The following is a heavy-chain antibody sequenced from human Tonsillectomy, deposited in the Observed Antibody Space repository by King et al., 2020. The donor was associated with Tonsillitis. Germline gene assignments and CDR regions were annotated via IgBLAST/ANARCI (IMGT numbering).Heavy chain of an antibody. D-gene: IGHD3-10*01. Sequence: VQLVESGAEVKKPGESLKISCTGSGYSFTNYWIGWVRQMPGKGLEWMGIIYPGDSDTRYSPSFQGQVTISADKSISTAYLQWSSLKASDTAKYYCARSPMVQGLKGNWYFDLWGRGTLVTVSS. CDR1: GYSFTNYW. CDR3: ARSPMVQGLKGNWYFDL. J-gene: IGHJ2*01. CDR2: IYPGDSDT. V-gene: IGHV5-51*01.